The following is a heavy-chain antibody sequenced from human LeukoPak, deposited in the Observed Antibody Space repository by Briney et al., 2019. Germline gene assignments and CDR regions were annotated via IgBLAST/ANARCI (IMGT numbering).Heavy chain of an antibody. CDR2: ISYDGSNE. D-gene: IGHD6-13*01. J-gene: IGHJ6*04. CDR3: AREDSSSEDYYYYGMDV. V-gene: IGHV3-30*04. CDR1: GFTFNDYD. Sequence: GGSLRLSCAASGFTFNDYDIHWVRQAPGRGLDWVALISYDGSNEYYADSVKGRFTSSRDNSRDTLYLQMNSLRADDTAIYYCAREDSSSEDYYYYGMDVWGKGTTVTVSS.